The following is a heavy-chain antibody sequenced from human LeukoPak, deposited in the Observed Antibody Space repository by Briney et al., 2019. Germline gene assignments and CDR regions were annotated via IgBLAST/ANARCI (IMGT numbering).Heavy chain of an antibody. CDR1: GFTFSNYL. J-gene: IGHJ6*04. Sequence: GGSLRLSCAASGFTFSNYLMSWFRQAPGKGLEWVANIKEDGSEKDYADSVTGRFTISRDNAQSSLYLQMDSLRAEDTAVYYCARDGVVNFWVSYGTYNYYYHMDVWGKGTTVTVSS. CDR2: IKEDGSEK. V-gene: IGHV3-7*01. CDR3: ARDGVVNFWVSYGTYNYYYHMDV. D-gene: IGHD3-16*01.